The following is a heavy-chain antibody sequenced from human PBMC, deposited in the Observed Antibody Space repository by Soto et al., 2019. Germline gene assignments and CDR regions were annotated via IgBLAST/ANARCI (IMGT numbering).Heavy chain of an antibody. J-gene: IGHJ5*02. CDR3: ARSHTADPYNWFDP. D-gene: IGHD2-2*01. Sequence: QLQLQESGPGLVKPSETPSLTCTVSGGSISAYYWSWIRQPPGKGLEWIGYIYDSGSTNYNPSLKSRVTISVDTSKNQFSLKVSSVTAADTAVYYCARSHTADPYNWFDPWGQGTLVTVSS. V-gene: IGHV4-59*01. CDR2: IYDSGST. CDR1: GGSISAYY.